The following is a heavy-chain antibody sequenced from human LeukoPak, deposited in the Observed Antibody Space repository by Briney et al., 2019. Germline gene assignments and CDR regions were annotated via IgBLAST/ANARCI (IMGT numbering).Heavy chain of an antibody. D-gene: IGHD7-27*01. Sequence: SVKVSCKASGGTFSSYAISWVRQAPGQGLEWMGRIIPILGIANYAQKFQGRVTITADKSTSTAYMELSSLRSEDTAVYYCARVRPGPYYFDYWGQGTLVTVSS. CDR2: IIPILGIA. J-gene: IGHJ4*02. CDR3: ARVRPGPYYFDY. CDR1: GGTFSSYA. V-gene: IGHV1-69*04.